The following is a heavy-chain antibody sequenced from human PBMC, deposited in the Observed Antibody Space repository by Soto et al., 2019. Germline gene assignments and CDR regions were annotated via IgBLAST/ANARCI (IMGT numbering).Heavy chain of an antibody. D-gene: IGHD2-15*01. J-gene: IGHJ4*02. CDR1: GYTFTSYA. CDR3: ARAPGGSRSFVDY. Sequence: ASVKVSCKASGYTFTSYAMHWVRQAPGQRLEWMGWINAGNGNTKYSQKFQGRVTITRDTSASTAYMELSSLRSEDTAVYYCARAPGGSRSFVDYWGQGSLVIVSS. CDR2: INAGNGNT. V-gene: IGHV1-3*01.